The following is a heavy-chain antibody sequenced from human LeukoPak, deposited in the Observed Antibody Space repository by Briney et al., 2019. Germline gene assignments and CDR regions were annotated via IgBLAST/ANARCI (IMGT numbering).Heavy chain of an antibody. V-gene: IGHV4-59*12. D-gene: IGHD5-24*01. CDR3: ARDGEMATIENYFEY. CDR2: IYYSGST. J-gene: IGHJ4*02. Sequence: SETLSLTCTVSGGSISSFYWSWIRQFPGKGLEWIGSIYYSGSTHYNPSLKSRVTISVDTSKNQFSLKLSSVTAADTAVYYCARDGEMATIENYFEYWGQGTLVTVSS. CDR1: GGSISSFY.